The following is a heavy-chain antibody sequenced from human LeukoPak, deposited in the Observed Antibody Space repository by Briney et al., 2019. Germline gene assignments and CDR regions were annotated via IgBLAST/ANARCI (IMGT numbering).Heavy chain of an antibody. V-gene: IGHV3-66*01. D-gene: IGHD3-10*01. CDR3: ARSSILLRSRYFDY. Sequence: GGCLRLSCAASGFTVSSNYMSWVRQAPGKGLEWVSVIYSGGSTYYADSVKGRFTISRDNSKNTLYLQMNSLRAEDTAVYYCARSSILLRSRYFDYWGQGTLVTVSS. J-gene: IGHJ4*02. CDR2: IYSGGST. CDR1: GFTVSSNY.